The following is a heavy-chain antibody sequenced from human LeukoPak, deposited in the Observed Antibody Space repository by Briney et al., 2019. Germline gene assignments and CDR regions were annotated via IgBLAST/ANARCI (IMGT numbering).Heavy chain of an antibody. CDR2: IYYSGST. Sequence: SETLSLTCTVSGGSISSHYWSWIRQPPGKGLEWIGYIYYSGSTNYNPSLKSRVTISVDTSKNQFSLKLSSVTAADTAVYYCASRYGRNAFDIWGQGTMVTVSS. J-gene: IGHJ3*02. CDR3: ASRYGRNAFDI. V-gene: IGHV4-59*11. CDR1: GGSISSHY. D-gene: IGHD3-16*02.